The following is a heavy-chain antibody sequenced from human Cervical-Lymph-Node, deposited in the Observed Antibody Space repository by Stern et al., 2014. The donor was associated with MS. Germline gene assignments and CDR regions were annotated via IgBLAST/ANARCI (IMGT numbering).Heavy chain of an antibody. CDR1: GFTFSTFG. D-gene: IGHD1-14*01. CDR3: ARDTGLDY. CDR2: IWYDGSNK. J-gene: IGHJ4*02. V-gene: IGHV3-33*01. Sequence: VHLVESGGGVVQPGRSLRLSCAASGFTFSTFGMHWVRQAPGKGLEWVALIWYDGSNKYYADSVKGRFTISRDNSNNTLYLQMNSLRVEDTAVYYCARDTGLDYWGQGSLVTVSS.